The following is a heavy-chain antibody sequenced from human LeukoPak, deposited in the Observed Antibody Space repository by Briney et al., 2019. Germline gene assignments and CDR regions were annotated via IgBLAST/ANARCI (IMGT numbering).Heavy chain of an antibody. CDR2: SSGSGGST. CDR1: GFTVSSNY. CDR3: AKDHRIHPTLGYSYGLDY. V-gene: IGHV3-23*01. D-gene: IGHD5-18*01. Sequence: PGGSLRLSCAASGFTVSSNYMSWVRQAPGKGLEWVSGSSGSGGSTYYADSVKGRFTISRDNSKNTLYLQMNSLRAEDTAVYYCAKDHRIHPTLGYSYGLDYWGQGTLVTVSS. J-gene: IGHJ4*02.